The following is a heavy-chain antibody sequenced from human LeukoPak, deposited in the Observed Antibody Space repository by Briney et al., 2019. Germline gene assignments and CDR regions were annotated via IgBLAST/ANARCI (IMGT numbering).Heavy chain of an antibody. V-gene: IGHV3-7*01. CDR2: IKQDGSEK. D-gene: IGHD3-3*01. Sequence: GGSLRLSCAASGFTFSSYWVSWVRQAPGKGLYWVANIKQDGSEKYYVDSVKGRFTISRDNAKNSLYLQMNSLRAEDTAVYYCARSSSYFDFRSGERARYYYYMDVWGKGTTVTVSS. J-gene: IGHJ6*03. CDR3: ARSSSYFDFRSGERARYYYYMDV. CDR1: GFTFSSYW.